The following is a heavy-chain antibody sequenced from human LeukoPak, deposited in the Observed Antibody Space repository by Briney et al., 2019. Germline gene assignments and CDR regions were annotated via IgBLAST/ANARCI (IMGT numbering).Heavy chain of an antibody. CDR1: GGSFSGYY. Sequence: PSETLSLTCAVYGGSFSGYYWSWIRQPPRKGLEWIGEINHSGSTNYNPSLKSRVTISVDTSKNQFSLKLSSVTAADTAVYYCARAVYSSSWYGSDYWGQGTLVTVSS. CDR3: ARAVYSSSWYGSDY. J-gene: IGHJ4*02. V-gene: IGHV4-34*01. CDR2: INHSGST. D-gene: IGHD6-13*01.